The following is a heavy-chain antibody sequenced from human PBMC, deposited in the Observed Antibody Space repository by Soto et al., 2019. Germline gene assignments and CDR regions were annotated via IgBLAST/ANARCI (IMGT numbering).Heavy chain of an antibody. CDR3: ARSLLDEYSSSWRSAYYGMDV. Sequence: QVQLVQSGAEVKKPGASVKVSCKASGFTFSAYYIYWVRQAPGQGLGWIGWINPNSGGTNNAQKFQGRVTMTWDTSTSTVYMELSALIPDDTAVYYCARSLLDEYSSSWRSAYYGMDVWGQGTTVTVSS. J-gene: IGHJ6*02. V-gene: IGHV1-2*02. CDR2: INPNSGGT. D-gene: IGHD6-13*01. CDR1: GFTFSAYY.